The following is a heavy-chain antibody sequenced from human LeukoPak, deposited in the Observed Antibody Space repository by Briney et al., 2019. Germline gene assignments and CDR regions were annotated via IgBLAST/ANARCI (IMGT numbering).Heavy chain of an antibody. D-gene: IGHD3-22*01. J-gene: IGHJ4*02. Sequence: GGSLRLSCAASRFTFDDYAMHWVRHAPGKGLEWVSGISWNRGSIGYADSVKGRFTISRDNAKNSPYLQMNSLRAEDTALYYCAKVQRPHYYDSSGFYSPYDYWGQGTLVTVSS. V-gene: IGHV3-9*01. CDR1: RFTFDDYA. CDR3: AKVQRPHYYDSSGFYSPYDY. CDR2: ISWNRGSI.